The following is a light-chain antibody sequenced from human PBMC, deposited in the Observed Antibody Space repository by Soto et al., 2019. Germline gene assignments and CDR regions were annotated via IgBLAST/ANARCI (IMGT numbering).Light chain of an antibody. V-gene: IGLV1-44*01. Sequence: QSVLTQPPSASGTPGQRVTISCSGGSSNIGGNTVNWYRQVPGTAPKLLIYSNNQRPSGVPDRLSGSKSGTSASLAISGLQSEDEADYYCVARDDSLDGLYVFGTGTKLTVL. J-gene: IGLJ1*01. CDR1: SSNIGGNT. CDR2: SNN. CDR3: VARDDSLDGLYV.